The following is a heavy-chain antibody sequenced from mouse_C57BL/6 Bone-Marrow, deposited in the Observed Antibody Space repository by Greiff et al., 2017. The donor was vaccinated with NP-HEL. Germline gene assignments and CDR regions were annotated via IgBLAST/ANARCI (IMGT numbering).Heavy chain of an antibody. Sequence: EVKLVESGGDLVKPGGSLKLSCAASGFTFSSYGMSWVRQTPDKRLEWVATLSSGGSYTYYPDSVKGRFTISRDNAKNTLYLQMSSLKSEDTAMYYCAIRSYYYGSSYWYFDVWGTGTTVTVSS. CDR2: LSSGGSYT. V-gene: IGHV5-6*02. D-gene: IGHD1-1*01. J-gene: IGHJ1*03. CDR1: GFTFSSYG. CDR3: AIRSYYYGSSYWYFDV.